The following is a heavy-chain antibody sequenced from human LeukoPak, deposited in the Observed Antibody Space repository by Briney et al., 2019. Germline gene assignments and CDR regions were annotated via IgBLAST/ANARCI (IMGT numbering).Heavy chain of an antibody. CDR1: GGTFSSYA. CDR2: IIPIFGTA. V-gene: IGHV1-69*13. J-gene: IGHJ4*02. D-gene: IGHD3-22*01. CDR3: AKYYYDSSGYYAPFDY. Sequence: GASVKVSCKASGGTFSSYAISWVRQAPGQGLEWMGGIIPIFGTANYAQKFQGRVTITADESTSTAYMELSSLRSEDTAVYYCAKYYYDSSGYYAPFDYWGQGTLVTVSS.